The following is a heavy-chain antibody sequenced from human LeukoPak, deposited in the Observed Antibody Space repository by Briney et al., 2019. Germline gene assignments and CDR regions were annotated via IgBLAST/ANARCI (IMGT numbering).Heavy chain of an antibody. V-gene: IGHV1-69*13. CDR1: GGTFSSYA. D-gene: IGHD4-17*01. J-gene: IGHJ6*03. CDR3: ARNLVRFTVTTSSYYYYMDV. Sequence: ASVKVSCKASGGTFSSYAISWVRQAPGQGLEWMGGIIPIFGTANYAQKFQGRVTITADESTSTAYMELSSLRSEDTAVYYCARNLVRFTVTTSSYYYYMDVWAKGTTVTVFS. CDR2: IIPIFGTA.